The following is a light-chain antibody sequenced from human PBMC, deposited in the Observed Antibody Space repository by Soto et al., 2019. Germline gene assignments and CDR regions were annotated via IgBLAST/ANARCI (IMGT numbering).Light chain of an antibody. CDR1: QSVSSN. CDR3: QQYNNWPITWT. CDR2: GAS. J-gene: IGKJ1*01. Sequence: EIVMTQSPATLSVSPGERATLSCRASQSVSSNLAWYQQKPGQAPRLLIYGASTRATGIPARFSGSGSGTEFTLTIRSLQSEDFAVYYCQQYNNWPITWTFGQGTKVEIK. V-gene: IGKV3-15*01.